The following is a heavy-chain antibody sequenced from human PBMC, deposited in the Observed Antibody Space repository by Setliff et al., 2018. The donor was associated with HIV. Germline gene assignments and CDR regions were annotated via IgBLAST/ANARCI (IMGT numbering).Heavy chain of an antibody. J-gene: IGHJ6*03. V-gene: IGHV3-11*01. D-gene: IGHD3-3*01. CDR3: ARDSRPRSGFWVSDYYYYMDV. CDR1: GFIFSEHY. Sequence: PGGSLRLSCAASGFIFSEHYMSWIRQAPGKGLEWVSYISSGGTILHYADSVKGRFTISRDNAKNSLYLQMNSLRAEDTAVYYCARDSRPRSGFWVSDYYYYMDVWGKGTTVT. CDR2: ISSGGTIL.